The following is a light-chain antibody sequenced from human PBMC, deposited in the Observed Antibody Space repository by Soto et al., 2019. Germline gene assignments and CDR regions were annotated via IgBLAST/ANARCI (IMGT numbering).Light chain of an antibody. V-gene: IGKV1-39*01. Sequence: DIQMTPSPSSLSASVGDRVTITCRASQSISSYLNWYQQKPGKAPELRIYAASSLQSGVPSRFSGSGSGQDFTLTISSLQPEDFATYYCRQSYSTPWTFGQGTKVEIK. CDR1: QSISSY. CDR3: RQSYSTPWT. J-gene: IGKJ1*01. CDR2: AAS.